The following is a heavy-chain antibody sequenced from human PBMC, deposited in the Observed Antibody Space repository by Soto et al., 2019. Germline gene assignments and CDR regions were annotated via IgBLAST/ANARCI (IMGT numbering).Heavy chain of an antibody. D-gene: IGHD3-22*01. V-gene: IGHV1-69*13. CDR3: ARSGAPSYYFDSSGPYYYGMVV. J-gene: IGHJ6*02. CDR1: GGTFSSYA. CDR2: IIPIFGTA. Sequence: SVKVSCKDSGGTFSSYAISWGRQAPGQRLEWMGGIIPIFGTANYAQKFQGRVTITADESTSTAYMELSSLRSEDTAVYYCARSGAPSYYFDSSGPYYYGMVVWGPGTTVTGFS.